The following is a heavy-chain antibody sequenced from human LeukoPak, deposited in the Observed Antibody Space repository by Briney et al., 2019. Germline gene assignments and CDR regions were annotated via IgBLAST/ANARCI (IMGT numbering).Heavy chain of an antibody. V-gene: IGHV1-69*13. CDR3: ARGGDTMVRGVIISSWFDP. CDR2: IIPIFGTA. Sequence: ASVKVSCKASGGTFSSYAISWVRQAPGQGLEWMGGIIPIFGTANYAQKFQGRVTITADESTSTAYMELSSLRSEDTAVYYCARGGDTMVRGVIISSWFDPRGQGTLVTVSS. CDR1: GGTFSSYA. D-gene: IGHD3-10*01. J-gene: IGHJ5*02.